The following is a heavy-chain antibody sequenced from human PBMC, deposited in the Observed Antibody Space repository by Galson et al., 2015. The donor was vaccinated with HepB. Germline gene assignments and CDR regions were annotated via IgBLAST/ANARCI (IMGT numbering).Heavy chain of an antibody. Sequence: QSGAEVKKPGESLKISCKGSGYSLTTYWIAWVRQMPGKGLEWMGIIYPGDSTTKYSPSFQGQVTISADKSISTAYLQWRSLKASDTAVYYCARRFGRYCSGGSCYSAPLDIWGQGTMVTVFS. J-gene: IGHJ3*02. CDR2: IYPGDSTT. CDR3: ARRFGRYCSGGSCYSAPLDI. D-gene: IGHD2-15*01. V-gene: IGHV5-51*03. CDR1: GYSLTTYW.